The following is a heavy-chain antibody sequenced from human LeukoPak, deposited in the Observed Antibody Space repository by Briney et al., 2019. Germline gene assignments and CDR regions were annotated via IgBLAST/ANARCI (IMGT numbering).Heavy chain of an antibody. D-gene: IGHD5-12*01. CDR3: AKDFFSGYDYRYYFDY. CDR1: GYTFTSYD. Sequence: GASVKVSCKASGYTFTSYDINWVRQATGQGLEWMGWMNPNSGNTGYAQKFQGRVTMTRNTSISTAYMELSSLRAEDTAVYYCAKDFFSGYDYRYYFDYWGQGTLVTVSS. CDR2: MNPNSGNT. V-gene: IGHV1-8*01. J-gene: IGHJ4*02.